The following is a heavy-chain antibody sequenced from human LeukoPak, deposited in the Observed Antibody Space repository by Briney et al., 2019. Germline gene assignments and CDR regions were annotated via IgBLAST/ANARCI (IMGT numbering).Heavy chain of an antibody. CDR3: AREGYIWPGAAGWFDP. CDR2: IFHTGSA. V-gene: IGHV4-38-2*02. CDR1: GYSISSGYY. J-gene: IGHJ5*02. D-gene: IGHD6-13*01. Sequence: SETLPLTCNVSGYSISSGYYWGWIRQPPGKGLEYIGSIFHTGSADYNPSLKSRVTISVDTSKNQFSLKLSSVTAADTAVYYCAREGYIWPGAAGWFDPWGQGTLVTVSS.